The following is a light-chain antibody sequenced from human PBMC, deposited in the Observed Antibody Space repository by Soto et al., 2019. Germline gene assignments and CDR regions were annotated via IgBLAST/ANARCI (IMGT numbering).Light chain of an antibody. CDR1: QDIDRW. J-gene: IGKJ2*01. CDR3: QQASSFPHT. Sequence: DIQMTQSPSSLSAPVGDRVSISCRASQDIDRWLAWFQQEPGKAPKLLISAASTLQNGVSSRFSGSGSGTDFTLTIQSLQPDDLATYYCQQASSFPHTFGQGTKVDIK. V-gene: IGKV1-12*01. CDR2: AAS.